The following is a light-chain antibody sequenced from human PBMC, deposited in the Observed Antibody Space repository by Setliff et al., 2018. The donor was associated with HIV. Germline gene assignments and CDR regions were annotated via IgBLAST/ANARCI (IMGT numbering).Light chain of an antibody. V-gene: IGKV4-1*01. CDR2: WAS. J-gene: IGKJ4*01. Sequence: DIVMTQSPDSLAVSLGERATINCKSSQSVLYSSNNKNYLAWYQQKPGQPPKLLIYWASTRESGVPDRFSGSGSGTDFTLTISSLRAEDVAVYYCQQYYSTPLTFGGGTKMDIK. CDR3: QQYYSTPLT. CDR1: QSVLYSSNNKNY.